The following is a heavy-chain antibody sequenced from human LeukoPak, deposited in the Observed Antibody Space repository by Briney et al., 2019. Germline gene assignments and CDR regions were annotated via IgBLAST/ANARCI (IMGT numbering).Heavy chain of an antibody. V-gene: IGHV3-15*01. D-gene: IGHD6-13*01. Sequence: GGSLRLSCAASGFTFSNAWMSWVRQAPGKGLEWVGRIKSETDGGTTDYAAPVKGRFTISRDDSKNTLYLQMNSLKTEDTAAYYCTTEPFIAAAGFDYWGQGTLVTVSS. CDR1: GFTFSNAW. J-gene: IGHJ4*02. CDR2: IKSETDGGTT. CDR3: TTEPFIAAAGFDY.